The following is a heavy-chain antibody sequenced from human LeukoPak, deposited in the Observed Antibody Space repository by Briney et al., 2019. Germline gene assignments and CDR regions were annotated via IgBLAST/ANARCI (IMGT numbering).Heavy chain of an antibody. Sequence: SETLSLTCSVSGDSLRNGYYWGWIRQPPGKGLEWIGSIYYSGSTYYNPSLKSRVTISVDTSKNQFSLKLSSVTAADTAVYYCARRSLRLGYCSSTSCYGFDYWGQGTLVTVSS. CDR3: ARRSLRLGYCSSTSCYGFDY. D-gene: IGHD2-2*01. V-gene: IGHV4-39*01. CDR2: IYYSGST. J-gene: IGHJ4*02. CDR1: GDSLRNGYY.